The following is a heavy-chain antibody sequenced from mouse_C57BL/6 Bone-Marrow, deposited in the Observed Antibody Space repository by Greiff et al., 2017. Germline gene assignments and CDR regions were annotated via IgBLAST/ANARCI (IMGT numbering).Heavy chain of an antibody. CDR1: GYTFTDYY. CDR2: INPNNGGT. J-gene: IGHJ4*01. Sequence: EVQLQQSGPELVKPGASVKISCKASGYTFTDYYMNWVKQSPGKSLEWIGDINPNNGGTSYNQKFKGKATLTVDKSSSTAYMELRSLTSEDSAVYYCARGIRLRRKDYAMDYGGQGTSVTVSS. D-gene: IGHD2-4*01. V-gene: IGHV1-26*01. CDR3: ARGIRLRRKDYAMDY.